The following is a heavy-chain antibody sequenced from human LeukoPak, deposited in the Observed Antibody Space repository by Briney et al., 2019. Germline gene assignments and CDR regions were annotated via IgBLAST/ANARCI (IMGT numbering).Heavy chain of an antibody. J-gene: IGHJ4*02. CDR2: IYSGGST. V-gene: IGHV3-66*02. D-gene: IGHD5-18*01. CDR1: GFTVSSNY. CDR3: ARGKSGYSYGY. Sequence: GGSLRLSCAASGFTVSSNYMSWVRQAPGKGLEWVSVIYSGGSTYYADSVKGRFTISRDNSKNTLYLQMNSLRAEDRAVYYCARGKSGYSYGYWGQGTLVTVSS.